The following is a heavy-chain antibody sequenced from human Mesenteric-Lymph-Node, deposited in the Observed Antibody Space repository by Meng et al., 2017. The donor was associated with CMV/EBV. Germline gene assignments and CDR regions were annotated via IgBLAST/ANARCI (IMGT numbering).Heavy chain of an antibody. CDR2: INPSSGGT. J-gene: IGHJ5*02. V-gene: IGHV1-2*06. CDR1: YNFTGYY. Sequence: YNFTGYYMHWVRQAPGQGLEWMGRINPSSGGTSYAQKFQGRVTMTRDTSISTAYMELSRLRSDDTAVYYCARVVPVQLEGGENWFDPWGQGTLVTVSS. D-gene: IGHD1-1*01. CDR3: ARVVPVQLEGGENWFDP.